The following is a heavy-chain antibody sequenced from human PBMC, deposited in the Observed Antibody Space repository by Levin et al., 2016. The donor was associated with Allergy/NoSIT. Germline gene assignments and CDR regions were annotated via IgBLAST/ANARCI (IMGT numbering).Heavy chain of an antibody. J-gene: IGHJ4*02. CDR3: ARDRGGITMIVVDTFDY. D-gene: IGHD3-22*01. V-gene: IGHV1-2*02. Sequence: WVRQAPGQGLEWMGWINPNSGGTNYAQKFQGRVTMTRDTSISTAYMELSRLRSDDTAVYYCARDRGGITMIVVDTFDYWGQGTLVTVSS. CDR2: INPNSGGT.